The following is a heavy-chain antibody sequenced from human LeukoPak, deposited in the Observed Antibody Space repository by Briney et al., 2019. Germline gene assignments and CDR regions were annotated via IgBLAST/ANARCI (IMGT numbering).Heavy chain of an antibody. V-gene: IGHV3-48*02. J-gene: IGHJ6*02. Sequence: GGSLRLSCTASGFTVSSYGMNWVRQAPGKGLEWVSYISSSSSTIYYADSVKGRFTISRDNARNSLYLQMNSLRDEDTAVYYCANILPPRGLQKDYYYYYGMDVWGQGTTVTVSS. CDR2: ISSSSSTI. CDR3: ANILPPRGLQKDYYYYYGMDV. D-gene: IGHD3-9*01. CDR1: GFTVSSYG.